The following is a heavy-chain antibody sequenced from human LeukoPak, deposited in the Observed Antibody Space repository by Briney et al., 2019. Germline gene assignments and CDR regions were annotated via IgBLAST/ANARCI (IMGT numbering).Heavy chain of an antibody. J-gene: IGHJ4*02. CDR1: GGSISSSSYY. D-gene: IGHD6-13*01. V-gene: IGHV4-39*07. CDR3: ARAFPIGAGTGRTAFDY. Sequence: SETLSLTCTVSGGSISSSSYYWGWIRQPPGKGLEWIGSIYYSGSTYYNPSLKSRVTISVDTSKNQFSLKLSSVTAADTAVYYCARAFPIGAGTGRTAFDYWGQGTLVTVSS. CDR2: IYYSGST.